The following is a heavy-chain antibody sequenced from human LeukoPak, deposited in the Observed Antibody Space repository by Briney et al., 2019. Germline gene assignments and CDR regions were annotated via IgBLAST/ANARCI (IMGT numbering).Heavy chain of an antibody. CDR1: GFTFSSYW. D-gene: IGHD3-10*01. Sequence: GGSLRLSCAASGFTFSSYWMRWVRQAPGKGLVWVSRINSDGSSTSYADSVKGRFTISRDNAKNTLYLQMNSLRAEDTAVYYCAKDRGTWYYMDVWGKGTTVTVSS. J-gene: IGHJ6*03. CDR3: AKDRGTWYYMDV. CDR2: INSDGSST. V-gene: IGHV3-74*01.